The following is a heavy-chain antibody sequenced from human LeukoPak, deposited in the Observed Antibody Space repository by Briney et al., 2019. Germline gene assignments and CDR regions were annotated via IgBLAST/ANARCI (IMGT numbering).Heavy chain of an antibody. J-gene: IGHJ6*02. CDR1: GYTFTSYG. D-gene: IGHD2-2*01. V-gene: IGHV1-18*01. CDR3: AGGFVVPAAMYYYYGMDV. CDR2: ISAYNGNT. Sequence: ASVKVSCKASGYTFTSYGISWVRQAPGQGLEWMGWISAYNGNTNYAQKLQGRVTMTTDTSTSTAYMELRSLRSDDTAVYYCAGGFVVPAAMYYYYGMDVWGQGTTVTVSS.